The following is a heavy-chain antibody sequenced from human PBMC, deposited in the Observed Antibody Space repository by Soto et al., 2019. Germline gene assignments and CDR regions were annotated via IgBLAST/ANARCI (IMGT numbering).Heavy chain of an antibody. CDR2: IIPIFGTA. CDR3: ARDLLTPGVDY. J-gene: IGHJ4*02. V-gene: IGHV1-69*06. D-gene: IGHD3-9*01. Sequence: QVQLVQSGAEVQKPGSSVKVSCKASGGTFSSYAISWVRQAPGQGLEWMGGIIPIFGTANYAQKFQGRVTITADKSTSTAYIELSSQRSEDSAVYYCARDLLTPGVDYWGQETLVTVSS. CDR1: GGTFSSYA.